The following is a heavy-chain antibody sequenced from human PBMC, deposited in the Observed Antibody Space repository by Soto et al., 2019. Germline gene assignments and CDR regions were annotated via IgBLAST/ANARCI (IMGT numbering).Heavy chain of an antibody. D-gene: IGHD3-3*01. V-gene: IGHV1-69*01. CDR3: ARGGSRAIFGVVIPYYYYYGMDV. J-gene: IGHJ6*02. CDR1: GGTFSSYA. Sequence: QVQLVQSGAEVKKPGSSVKVSCKASGGTFSSYAISWVRQAPGQGLEWMGGIIPIFGTANYAQKFQGRVTITADESTSTAYMELSSLRSEDTAVYYCARGGSRAIFGVVIPYYYYYGMDVWGQGTTVTGSS. CDR2: IIPIFGTA.